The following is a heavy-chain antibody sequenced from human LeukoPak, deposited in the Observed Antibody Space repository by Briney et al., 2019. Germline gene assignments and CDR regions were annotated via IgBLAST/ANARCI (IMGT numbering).Heavy chain of an antibody. CDR1: GVDCSGGD. Sequence: ASLEVVCKRNGVDCSGGDVNRVRQAPGQRLEWMGWISGYTGRTKYLQKMRGRVTMTTDTSTNTAYMELRSLTSDDTAVYYCARGPGIDVAGVFDYWGQGSLVTVSS. CDR3: ARGPGIDVAGVFDY. J-gene: IGHJ4*02. CDR2: ISGYTGRT. D-gene: IGHD6-19*01. V-gene: IGHV1-18*01.